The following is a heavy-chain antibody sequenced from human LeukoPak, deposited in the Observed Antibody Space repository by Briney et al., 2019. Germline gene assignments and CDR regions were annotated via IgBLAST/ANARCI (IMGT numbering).Heavy chain of an antibody. J-gene: IGHJ4*02. CDR3: AREGPLWFGELSVDY. Sequence: GRSLRLSCAASGFTFSSYAMHWVRQAPGKGLEWVAVISYDGSNKYYADSVKGRFTISRDNAKNTLYLQMNSLRAEDTAVYYCAREGPLWFGELSVDYWGQGTLVTVSS. CDR1: GFTFSSYA. D-gene: IGHD3-10*01. CDR2: ISYDGSNK. V-gene: IGHV3-30-3*01.